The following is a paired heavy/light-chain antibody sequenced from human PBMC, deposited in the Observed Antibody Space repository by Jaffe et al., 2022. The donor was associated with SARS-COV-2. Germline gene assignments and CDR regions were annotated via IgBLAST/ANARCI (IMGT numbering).Light chain of an antibody. Sequence: DIQMTQSPSPLSASVGDRVTITCQASQDIRKYLNWYQHKPGKAPKLLIYDASSLETGVPSRFSGGGSGTDFTFTISSLQPEDIATYYCQQYDSLPQTFGQGTKLEIK. CDR2: DAS. CDR1: QDIRKY. J-gene: IGKJ2*01. V-gene: IGKV1-33*01. CDR3: QQYDSLPQT.
Heavy chain of an antibody. D-gene: IGHD6-6*01. Sequence: QLQLQESGPRLVKPSETLSLTCNVSGGSVSGSSQYWGWIRQPPGKGLEWIGSIYQSGSTYHNPSLKSRVIMSVDKSKNQFYLMLSSVTAADTATYYCATQKSIAVRSGFYYYLYTMDVWGRGTTVTVSS. J-gene: IGHJ6*02. V-gene: IGHV4-39*01. CDR3: ATQKSIAVRSGFYYYLYTMDV. CDR1: GGSVSGSSQY. CDR2: IYQSGST.